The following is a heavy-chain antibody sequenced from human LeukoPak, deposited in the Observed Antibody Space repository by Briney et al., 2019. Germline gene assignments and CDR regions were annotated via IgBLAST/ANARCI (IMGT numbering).Heavy chain of an antibody. D-gene: IGHD3-10*01. Sequence: GGSLRLSCAVSGITLSNYGMSWVRQAPGKGLEWVAGIGGSGGVTNYADSVKGRFTISRDSAKNTLYLQMNSLRAGDTAVYFCAKRGVVIRVILVGFHKEAYYFDSCGQGALVTVSS. V-gene: IGHV3-23*01. CDR2: IGGSGGVT. J-gene: IGHJ4*02. CDR1: GITLSNYG. CDR3: AKRGVVIRVILVGFHKEAYYFDS.